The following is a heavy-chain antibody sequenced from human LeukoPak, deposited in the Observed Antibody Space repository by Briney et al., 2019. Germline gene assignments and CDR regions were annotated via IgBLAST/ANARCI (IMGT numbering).Heavy chain of an antibody. V-gene: IGHV3-7*01. CDR2: VNEDGTAK. J-gene: IGHJ5*02. CDR1: GFTCSSCW. CDR3: EAPATA. Sequence: GGSLRLSCAVSGFTCSSCWMNWVRQAPGKGLEWVATVNEDGTAKFYVDSVKGRFTIFRDNTRSSLDLQMNSLTVKDTAMYYCEAPATAWGQGTLVTVSS.